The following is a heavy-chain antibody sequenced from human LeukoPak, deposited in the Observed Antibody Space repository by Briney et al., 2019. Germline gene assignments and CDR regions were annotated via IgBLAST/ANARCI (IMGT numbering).Heavy chain of an antibody. CDR1: GYTFTSYD. J-gene: IGHJ4*02. V-gene: IGHV1-8*01. CDR3: ARDLGYSYGVYYFDY. D-gene: IGHD5-18*01. CDR2: MNPNSGNT. Sequence: ASVKVSCKASGYTFTSYDINWVRQATGQGLEWTGWMNPNSGNTGYAQKFQGRVTMTRDTSISTAYMELSRLRSDDTAVYYCARDLGYSYGVYYFDYWGQGTLVTVSS.